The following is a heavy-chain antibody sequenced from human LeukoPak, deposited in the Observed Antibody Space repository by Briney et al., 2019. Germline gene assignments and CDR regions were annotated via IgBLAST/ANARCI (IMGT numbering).Heavy chain of an antibody. CDR1: GFTFSHYW. V-gene: IGHV3-74*01. Sequence: QSGGSLRLSCAASGFTFSHYWMFWVRQAPGKGLVWVSRINTDGTSTNYADSVKGRFTISRDNTKSTVYLQMNSLRPEDTAVYYCGTLGVVWEVDYWGQGALVTVSS. D-gene: IGHD1-26*01. CDR3: GTLGVVWEVDY. J-gene: IGHJ4*02. CDR2: INTDGTST.